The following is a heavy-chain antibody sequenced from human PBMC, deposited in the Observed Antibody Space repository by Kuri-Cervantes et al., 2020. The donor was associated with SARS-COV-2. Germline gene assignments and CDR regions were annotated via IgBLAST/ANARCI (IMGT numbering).Heavy chain of an antibody. J-gene: IGHJ5*01. V-gene: IGHV3-23*01. Sequence: GESLKISCAASGFTFGSYAMTWVRQAPGKGLEWVSGISATSGGTYYADSVKGRFTTFRDNSNNRLYLQMSSLRAEDTAVYYCARGRDIYASSWFEYWGQGVLVTFSS. CDR1: GFTFGSYA. CDR3: ARGRDIYASSWFEY. CDR2: ISATSGGT. D-gene: IGHD2-2*01.